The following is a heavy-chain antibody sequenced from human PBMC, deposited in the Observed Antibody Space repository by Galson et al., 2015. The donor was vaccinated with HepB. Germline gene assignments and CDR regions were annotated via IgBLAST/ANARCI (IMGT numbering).Heavy chain of an antibody. Sequence: SLRLSCAASGFTFSSYEMNWVRQAPGKGLEWVSYISSSGSTIYYADSVKGRFTISRDNAKNSLYLQMNSLRAEDTAVYYCARGICTNGVCLWKPPFDYWGQGTLVTVSS. V-gene: IGHV3-48*03. CDR3: ARGICTNGVCLWKPPFDY. D-gene: IGHD2-8*01. CDR1: GFTFSSYE. J-gene: IGHJ4*02. CDR2: ISSSGSTI.